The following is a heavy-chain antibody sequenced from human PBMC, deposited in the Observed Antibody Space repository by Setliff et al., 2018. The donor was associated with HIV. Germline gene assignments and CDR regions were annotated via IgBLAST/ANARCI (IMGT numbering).Heavy chain of an antibody. J-gene: IGHJ5*02. CDR1: GYTFTGYY. CDR2: INPNSGGT. D-gene: IGHD2-2*01. CDR3: ARGRDAFNWWFDP. Sequence: GASVKVSCKASGYTFTGYYIYWGRHAPGQGLEWMGRINPNSGGTNYAQKFQGRVTMTRDTAFSTARHTSTSTAYMELTRLTSDDAAVYYCARGRDAFNWWFDPWGQGTLVTVSS. V-gene: IGHV1-2*06.